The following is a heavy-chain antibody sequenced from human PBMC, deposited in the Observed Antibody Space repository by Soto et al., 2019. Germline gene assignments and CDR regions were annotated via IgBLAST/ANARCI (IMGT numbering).Heavy chain of an antibody. D-gene: IGHD6-13*01. J-gene: IGHJ6*02. CDR3: AILTPYSSSALENYYGMDV. Sequence: GESLKISCKGSGYSFTSYWISWVRQMPGKGLEWMWIIDPSDSYTNYSPSFQGHVTISADKSISTAYLQWSSLKASDTAMYYCAILTPYSSSALENYYGMDVWGQGTTVTVSS. CDR2: IDPSDSYT. CDR1: GYSFTSYW. V-gene: IGHV5-10-1*01.